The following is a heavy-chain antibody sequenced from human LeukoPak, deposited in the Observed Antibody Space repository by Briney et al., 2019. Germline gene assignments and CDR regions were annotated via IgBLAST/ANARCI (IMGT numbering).Heavy chain of an antibody. Sequence: GGSLRLSCAASGFTFSSYAMHWVRQAPGKGLEWVAVISYDGSNKYYADSVEGRFTISRDNSKNTLYLQMNSLRAEDTAVYYCAKDPYYGSGSLRYFDYWGQGTLVTVSS. CDR2: ISYDGSNK. V-gene: IGHV3-30*14. J-gene: IGHJ4*02. CDR3: AKDPYYGSGSLRYFDY. D-gene: IGHD3-10*01. CDR1: GFTFSSYA.